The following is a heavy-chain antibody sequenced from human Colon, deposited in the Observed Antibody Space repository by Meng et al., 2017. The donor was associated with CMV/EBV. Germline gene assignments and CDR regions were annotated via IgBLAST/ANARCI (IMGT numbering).Heavy chain of an antibody. CDR3: ARDLLGGSYGVLDY. V-gene: IGHV3-15*01. CDR1: GFTFSTAW. CDR2: IKRKSDGGTT. Sequence: GESLKISCAASGFTFSTAWMSWVRQAPGKGLEWIGRIKRKSDGGTTDYAAPVKGRFTISRDDSTSTLYLQMNSLRGEDTAVYYCARDLLGGSYGVLDYWGQGTLVTVSS. D-gene: IGHD1-26*01. J-gene: IGHJ4*02.